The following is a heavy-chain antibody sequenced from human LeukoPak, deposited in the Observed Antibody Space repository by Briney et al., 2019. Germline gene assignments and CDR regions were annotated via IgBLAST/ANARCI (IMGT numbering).Heavy chain of an antibody. CDR2: ISSSGSTI. J-gene: IGHJ6*03. CDR1: GFTFSDYY. V-gene: IGHV3-11*01. D-gene: IGHD6-13*01. Sequence: PGGSLRLSCAASGFTFSDYYMSWIRQAPGKGLEWDSYISSSGSTIYYADSVKGRFTISRDNAKNSLYLQMNSLRAEDTAVYYCARALAAGTPLDYYYYYMDVWGKGTTVTASS. CDR3: ARALAAGTPLDYYYYYMDV.